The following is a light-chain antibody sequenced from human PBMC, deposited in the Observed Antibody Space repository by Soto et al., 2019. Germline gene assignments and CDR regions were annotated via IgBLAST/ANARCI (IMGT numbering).Light chain of an antibody. CDR3: SSYTSNNTWV. CDR1: SSDVGGYNY. V-gene: IGLV2-14*01. J-gene: IGLJ3*02. CDR2: EVS. Sequence: QSALTQPAFVSGSPGQSITISCTGTSSDVGGYNYVSWYQQHPGKAPKLMIYEVSNRPSGVSKRFSGSKSGNTASLTISGLQAGDETDYYCSSYTSNNTWVFGGGTKLTVL.